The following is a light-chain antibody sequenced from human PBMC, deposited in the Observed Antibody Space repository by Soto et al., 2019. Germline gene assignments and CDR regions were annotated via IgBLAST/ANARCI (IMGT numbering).Light chain of an antibody. CDR2: GDN. V-gene: IGLV1-40*01. Sequence: HSVLTQPPSVSGSPGQRVAISCTGSSSHIGAEYDVHWYQQLPGTAPKRLIYGDNNRPSGVPDRFSGSKSGTSASLAITGLEPEAEADYYCQSYDSSLTTFVFGAGTKVTVL. J-gene: IGLJ1*01. CDR3: QSYDSSLTTFV. CDR1: SSHIGAEYD.